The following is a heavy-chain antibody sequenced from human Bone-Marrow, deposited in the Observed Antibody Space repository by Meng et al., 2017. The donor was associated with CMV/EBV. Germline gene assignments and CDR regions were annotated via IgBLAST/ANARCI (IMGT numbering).Heavy chain of an antibody. V-gene: IGHV3-9*01. CDR3: ARATPGYCSSTSCPN. CDR1: GFTFDDYA. CDR2: ISWNSSTI. Sequence: SLKISCAASGFTFDDYAMHWVRQAPGKGLEWVSGISWNSSTIYYADSVKGRFTISRDNAKNSLYLQMNSLRAEDTAVYYCARATPGYCSSTSCPNWGQGTLVTVSS. J-gene: IGHJ4*02. D-gene: IGHD2-2*01.